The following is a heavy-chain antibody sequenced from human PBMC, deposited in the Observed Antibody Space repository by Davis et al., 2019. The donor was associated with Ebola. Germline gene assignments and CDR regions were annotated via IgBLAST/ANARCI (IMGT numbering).Heavy chain of an antibody. V-gene: IGHV3-48*03. CDR2: ISSGGSTI. J-gene: IGHJ4*02. D-gene: IGHD3-9*01. CDR1: GFTFSSYE. CDR3: ARDAFSLSRYDTEDH. Sequence: GESLKISCAASGFTFSSYEMNWVRQAPGKGLEWVSYISSGGSTIYYADSVKGRFTISRDNARDSLYLQMDSLRVEDTAIYYCARDAFSLSRYDTEDHWGQGTLVTVSS.